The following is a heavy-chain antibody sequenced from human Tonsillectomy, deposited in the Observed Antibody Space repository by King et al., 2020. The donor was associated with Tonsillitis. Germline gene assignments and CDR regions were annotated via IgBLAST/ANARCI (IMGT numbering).Heavy chain of an antibody. CDR3: ARQFYASSGYYPSVDY. J-gene: IGHJ4*02. CDR1: GYSFTSYW. CDR2: IYPGDSDT. D-gene: IGHD3-22*01. V-gene: IGHV5-51*01. Sequence: VQLVESGAEVKKPGESLKISCKGSGYSFTSYWIGWVRQMPGKGLEWMGIIYPGDSDTRYSPSFQGQVTISADKSISTAYLQWSSLKASDTAMYYCARQFYASSGYYPSVDYWGQGTLVTVSS.